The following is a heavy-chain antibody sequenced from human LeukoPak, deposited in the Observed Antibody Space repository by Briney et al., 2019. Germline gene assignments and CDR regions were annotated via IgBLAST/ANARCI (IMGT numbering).Heavy chain of an antibody. J-gene: IGHJ5*02. D-gene: IGHD1-26*01. CDR1: GGSISSYY. CDR2: IYYSGST. CDR3: ARGNRYSGSHNWFGP. Sequence: SETLSLTCTVSGGSISSYYWSWIRQPPGKGLEWIGYIYYSGSTNYNPSLKSRVTISVDTSKNQFSLKLSSVTAADTAVYYCARGNRYSGSHNWFGPWGQGTLVTVSS. V-gene: IGHV4-59*01.